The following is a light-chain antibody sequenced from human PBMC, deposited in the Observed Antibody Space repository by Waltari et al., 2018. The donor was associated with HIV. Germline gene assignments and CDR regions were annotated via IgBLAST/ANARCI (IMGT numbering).Light chain of an antibody. J-gene: IGLJ2*01. CDR2: EVS. V-gene: IGLV2-23*02. CDR1: SSDVGSYNL. CDR3: CSYAGSSTYVV. Sequence: QSALTQPASVSGSPGQSIPISCTGPSSDVGSYNLVSWYQQHPGKAPNLMIYEVSKRPSGVSNRFSGSKSGNTASLTISGLQAEDEADYYCCSYAGSSTYVVFGGGTKLTVL.